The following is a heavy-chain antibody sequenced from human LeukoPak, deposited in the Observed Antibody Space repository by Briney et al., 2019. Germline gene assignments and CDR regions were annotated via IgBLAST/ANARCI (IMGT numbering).Heavy chain of an antibody. J-gene: IGHJ4*02. Sequence: SQTLSLTCTVSGGSSSSGDYYWSWIRQPPGKGLEWIGYIYYSGSTYYNPSLKSRVTISVDTSKNQFSLKLSSVTAADTAVYYCARGLWFGELLYAPNYFDYWGQGTLVTVSS. V-gene: IGHV4-30-4*01. CDR2: IYYSGST. CDR1: GGSSSSGDYY. D-gene: IGHD3-10*01. CDR3: ARGLWFGELLYAPNYFDY.